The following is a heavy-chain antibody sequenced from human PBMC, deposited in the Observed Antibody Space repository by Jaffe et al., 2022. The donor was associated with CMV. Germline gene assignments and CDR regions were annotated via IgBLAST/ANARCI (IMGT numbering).Heavy chain of an antibody. CDR3: ARDDVLHSGIAVAGYFDY. J-gene: IGHJ4*02. CDR1: GFTFSSYS. V-gene: IGHV3-21*01. CDR2: ISSSSSYI. D-gene: IGHD6-19*01. Sequence: EVQLVESGGGLVKPGGSLRLSCAASGFTFSSYSMNWVRQAPGKGLEWVSSISSSSSYIYYADSVKGRFTISRDNAKNSLYLQMNSLRAEDTAVYYCARDDVLHSGIAVAGYFDYWGQGTLVTVSS.